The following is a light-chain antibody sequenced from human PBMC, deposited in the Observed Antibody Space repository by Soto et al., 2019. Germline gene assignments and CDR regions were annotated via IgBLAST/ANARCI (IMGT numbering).Light chain of an antibody. Sequence: DIHLTQSPSSLSASVGDRVTITCRAGQSVSKFLHWYQQKPGKAPKLLIYDSTNLEAGVPSRFSGSGSGTDFTFTISSLQPEDSATYYCQQYDNLFPLTFGGGTKVEIK. CDR3: QQYDNLFPLT. CDR1: QSVSKF. V-gene: IGKV1-33*01. J-gene: IGKJ4*01. CDR2: DST.